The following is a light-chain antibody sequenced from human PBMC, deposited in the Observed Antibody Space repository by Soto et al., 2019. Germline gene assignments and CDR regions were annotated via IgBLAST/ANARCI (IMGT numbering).Light chain of an antibody. Sequence: IQLTQSPTSLSASVGDRVTIPCRASQGIDSYLAWYQRKPGKAPKLLIYAASTLQSGVPSRFSGSGSGTEFTLTISSLQPDDFATYYCQQYNSYRTFGQGTKVDIK. CDR1: QGIDSY. J-gene: IGKJ1*01. CDR2: AAS. V-gene: IGKV1-9*01. CDR3: QQYNSYRT.